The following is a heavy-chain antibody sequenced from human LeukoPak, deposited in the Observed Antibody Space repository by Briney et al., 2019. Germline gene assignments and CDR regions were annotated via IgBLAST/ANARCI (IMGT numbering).Heavy chain of an antibody. J-gene: IGHJ5*01. CDR3: GRVKKIYSGSCCWWFDP. V-gene: IGHV4-59*01. CDR1: GGSISSYY. CDR2: IYYSGST. Sequence: SETLSLTCTVSGGSISSYYWSWIRQPPGKGLEWIGYIYYSGSTNYYPSLKSRVTIFVSTSKNQFSLKLSYVTAADTGVFYCGRVKKIYSGSCCWWFDPWGQGTLVTVPS. D-gene: IGHD1-26*01.